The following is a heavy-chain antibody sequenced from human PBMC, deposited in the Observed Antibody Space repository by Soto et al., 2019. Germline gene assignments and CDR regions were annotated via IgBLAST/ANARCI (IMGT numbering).Heavy chain of an antibody. D-gene: IGHD6-19*01. Sequence: QVQLVGSGGGVVQPGRSLRLSCAASGFTFSSYGMHWVRQAPGKGLEWVAVICDDGSNKYYADSVKGRFTISRDNSQNTLDLQMNSLSAEDTAVYYCARGYSGGWYEAPPYYWGQGTLVSVSS. J-gene: IGHJ4*02. V-gene: IGHV3-33*01. CDR1: GFTFSSYG. CDR3: ARGYSGGWYEAPPYY. CDR2: ICDDGSNK.